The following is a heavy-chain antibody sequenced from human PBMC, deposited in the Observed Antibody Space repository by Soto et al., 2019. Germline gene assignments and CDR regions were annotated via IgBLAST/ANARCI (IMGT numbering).Heavy chain of an antibody. J-gene: IGHJ6*02. V-gene: IGHV1-46*01. D-gene: IGHD1-1*01. CDR1: GYTFTSYY. CDR3: ARDPRRDGYNYYYYYYGMDV. CDR2: INPSGGST. Sequence: GASVKVSCKASGYTFTSYYMHWVRQAPGQGLEWMGIINPSGGSTSYAQKFQGRVTMTRDTSTSTVYMELSSLRSEDTAVYYCARDPRRDGYNYYYYYYGMDVWGQGTTGTVSS.